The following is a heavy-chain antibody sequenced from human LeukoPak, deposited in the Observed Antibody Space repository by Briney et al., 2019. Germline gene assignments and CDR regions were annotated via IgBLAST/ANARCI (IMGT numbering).Heavy chain of an antibody. J-gene: IGHJ4*02. V-gene: IGHV3-7*01. CDR2: IKKDESEK. CDR3: VRVSDFYSGSCYRALDY. D-gene: IGHD3-10*01. CDR1: VFSFSSAW. Sequence: GGSLRLSCRASVFSFSSAWMSWVRQAPGKGLEWVANIKKDESEKFYVDSVKGRFTVSRDNAKNSLYLQMNSLGAEDTAMYYCVRVSDFYSGSCYRALDYRGRGTQVTVSS.